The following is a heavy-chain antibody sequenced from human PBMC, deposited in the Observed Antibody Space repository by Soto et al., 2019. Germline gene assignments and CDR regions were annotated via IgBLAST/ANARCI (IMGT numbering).Heavy chain of an antibody. D-gene: IGHD6-13*01. CDR2: IYSGGST. Sequence: QLGGSLRLSCAASGFTVSSNYMTWVRQAPGKGLEWVSVIYSGGSTYYADSVKGRFSISRDNSKNTLYLQMNSLRAEDTAVYYCAREIGTSLDYWGQGTLVTVSS. CDR3: AREIGTSLDY. J-gene: IGHJ4*02. V-gene: IGHV3-53*01. CDR1: GFTVSSNY.